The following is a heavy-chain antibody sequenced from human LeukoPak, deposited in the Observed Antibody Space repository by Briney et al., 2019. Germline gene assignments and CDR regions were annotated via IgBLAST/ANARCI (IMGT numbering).Heavy chain of an antibody. CDR1: GGSISSGDYY. J-gene: IGHJ6*03. D-gene: IGHD2-2*02. CDR3: ARYSVVVVPAAITSNYYYYYYMDV. Sequence: PSETLSLTCTVSGGSISSGDYYWSWIRQPPGKGLEWIWYIYYSGSTYYNPSLKSRVTISVDTSKNQFSLKLSSVTAADTAVYYCARYSVVVVPAAITSNYYYYYYMDVWGKGTTVTVSS. V-gene: IGHV4-30-4*08. CDR2: IYYSGST.